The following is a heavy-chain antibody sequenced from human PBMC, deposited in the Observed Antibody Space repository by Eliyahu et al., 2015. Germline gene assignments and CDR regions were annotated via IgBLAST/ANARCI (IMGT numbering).Heavy chain of an antibody. D-gene: IGHD3-16*01. CDR3: ARSLYTNYGYYFDS. Sequence: EVQLLESGGGLVQPGGSLRLSCAASGXRFSSXPLTWVRQAPGKGLXWVSSISHSAGXTYXADSVHGRFTISRDNSKNTLYLQMNSLRAEDTAVYYCARSLYTNYGYYFDSWARERWSPSPQ. J-gene: IGHJ4*02. V-gene: IGHV3-23*01. CDR2: ISHSAGXT. CDR1: GXRFSSXP.